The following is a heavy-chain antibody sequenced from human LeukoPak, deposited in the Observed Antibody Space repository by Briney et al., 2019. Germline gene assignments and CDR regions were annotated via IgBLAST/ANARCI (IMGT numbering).Heavy chain of an antibody. Sequence: PGGSLRLSCAASGFTFSSYSMNWVRQAPGKGLEWVSSISSSSSFIYYADSVKGRFTISRDNAKNSLYLQMNSLRAEDTAVYYCARDNRLGGDYWGQGTLVTVSS. CDR1: GFTFSSYS. CDR2: ISSSSSFI. CDR3: ARDNRLGGDY. J-gene: IGHJ4*02. D-gene: IGHD1-14*01. V-gene: IGHV3-21*01.